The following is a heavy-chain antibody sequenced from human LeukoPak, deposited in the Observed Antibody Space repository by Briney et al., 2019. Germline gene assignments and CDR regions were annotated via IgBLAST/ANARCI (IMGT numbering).Heavy chain of an antibody. D-gene: IGHD3-22*01. CDR2: IIPIFGTA. CDR1: GGTFSSYA. V-gene: IGHV1-69*13. CDR3: ARAGTYYYDSSGYGVTSRFSY. Sequence: GASVKVSCKASGGTFSSYAISWERQAPGQGLEWMGGIIPIFGTANYAQKFQGRVTITADESTSTAYMELSSLRSEDTAVYYCARAGTYYYDSSGYGVTSRFSYWGQGTLVTVSS. J-gene: IGHJ4*02.